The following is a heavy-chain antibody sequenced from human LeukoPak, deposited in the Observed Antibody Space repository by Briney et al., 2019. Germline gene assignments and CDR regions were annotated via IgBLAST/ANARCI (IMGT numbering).Heavy chain of an antibody. Sequence: PGGSLRLSCEVSGFSFSNFAMSWVRQAAGKGLEWVSAISGSGGSTYYADSVKGRFTISRDNSKNTLYLQMNSLRAEDTAVYYCACLFTRGLDYWGQGTLVTVSS. CDR1: GFSFSNFA. CDR3: ACLFTRGLDY. D-gene: IGHD5/OR15-5a*01. V-gene: IGHV3-23*01. CDR2: ISGSGGST. J-gene: IGHJ4*02.